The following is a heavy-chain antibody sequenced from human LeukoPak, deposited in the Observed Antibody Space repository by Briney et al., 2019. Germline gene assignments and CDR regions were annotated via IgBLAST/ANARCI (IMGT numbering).Heavy chain of an antibody. V-gene: IGHV4-59*01. CDR2: IYYSGST. Sequence: SETLSLTCTVSGGSISSYYWSWIRQPPGKGLEWIGYIYYSGSTNYNPSLTSRVTISVDTSKNQFSLKLSSVTAADTAVYYCAVSSGYYGYYFDYWGQGTLVTVSS. CDR1: GGSISSYY. J-gene: IGHJ4*02. D-gene: IGHD3-22*01. CDR3: AVSSGYYGYYFDY.